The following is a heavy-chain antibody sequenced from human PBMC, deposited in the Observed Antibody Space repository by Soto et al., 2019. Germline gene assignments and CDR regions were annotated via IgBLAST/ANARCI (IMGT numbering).Heavy chain of an antibody. V-gene: IGHV3-21*01. CDR1: GFTFSSYS. Sequence: PGGSVRLSCAASGFTFSSYSMNWVRQAPGKGLEWVSSISSSSSYIYYADSVKGRFTISRDNAKNSLYLQMNSLRAEDTAVYYCARDQPPPVAAPDYWGQGTLVTVSS. CDR3: ARDQPPPVAAPDY. J-gene: IGHJ4*02. CDR2: ISSSSSYI. D-gene: IGHD6-19*01.